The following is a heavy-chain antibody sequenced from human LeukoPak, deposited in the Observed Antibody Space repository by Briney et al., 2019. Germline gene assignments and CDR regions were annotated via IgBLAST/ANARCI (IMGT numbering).Heavy chain of an antibody. Sequence: PGGSLRLSCAASGFTFNTYSINWVRQAPGKGLEWISYISSSSSTIYYAVSVKVRFTVSRDNAKNSLYLQMNSLRAEDTAVYYCARSGAFDAHNSWGQGTLVTVSS. CDR1: GFTFNTYS. CDR2: ISSSSSTI. J-gene: IGHJ4*02. V-gene: IGHV3-48*01. D-gene: IGHD3-16*01. CDR3: ARSGAFDAHNS.